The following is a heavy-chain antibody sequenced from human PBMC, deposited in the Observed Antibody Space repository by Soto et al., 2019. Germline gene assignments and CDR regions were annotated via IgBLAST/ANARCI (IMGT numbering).Heavy chain of an antibody. CDR3: ARDLRMDYDSSGYYYYYGMDV. V-gene: IGHV3-33*01. J-gene: IGHJ6*02. D-gene: IGHD3-22*01. CDR2: IWYDGSNK. CDR1: GFTFSSYG. Sequence: QVQLVESGGGVVQPGRSLRLSCAASGFTFSSYGMHWVRQAPGKGLEWVAVIWYDGSNKYYADSVKGRFTISRDNSKNTLYLQMNSLRAEDTAVYYCARDLRMDYDSSGYYYYYGMDVWGQGTTVTVSS.